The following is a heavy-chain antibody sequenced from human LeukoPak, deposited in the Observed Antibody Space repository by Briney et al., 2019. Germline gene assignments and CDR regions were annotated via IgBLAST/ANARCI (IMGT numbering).Heavy chain of an antibody. Sequence: SETLSLTCTVSGGSISSSSYYCGWIRQPPGKGLEWIGSIYYSGSTYYNPSLKSRVTISVDTSKNQFSLKLSSVTAAYTAAYYCARHEGRIGRFDYWGRGTLVTVSS. J-gene: IGHJ4*02. CDR2: IYYSGST. V-gene: IGHV4-39*01. CDR1: GGSISSSSYY. CDR3: ARHEGRIGRFDY. D-gene: IGHD1-26*01.